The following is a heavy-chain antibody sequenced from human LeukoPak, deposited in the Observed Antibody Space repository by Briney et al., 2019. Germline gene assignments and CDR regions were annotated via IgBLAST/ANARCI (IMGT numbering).Heavy chain of an antibody. V-gene: IGHV1-24*01. CDR2: FDPEDGET. CDR3: ATDQSSGYYYFDY. D-gene: IGHD3-22*01. CDR1: GYTLTESS. Sequence: GASVKVSCKVSGYTLTESSMHWVRQAPGKGIEWMGGFDPEDGETIYAQKFQGRVTMTEDTSTDTAYMELSSLRSEDTAVYYCATDQSSGYYYFDYWGQGTLVTVSS. J-gene: IGHJ4*02.